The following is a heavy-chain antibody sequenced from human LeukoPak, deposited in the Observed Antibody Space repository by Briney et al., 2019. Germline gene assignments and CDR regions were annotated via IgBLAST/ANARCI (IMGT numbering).Heavy chain of an antibody. CDR2: IWYDGSNK. CDR1: GFTFSSYG. CDR3: AKESSFDSSGWYFDY. V-gene: IGHV3-33*06. Sequence: GGSLRLSCAASGFTFSSYGMHWVRQAPGKGLEWVAVIWYDGSNKYYADSVKGRFTISRDNSKNTLYLQMNSLRAEDTAVYYCAKESSFDSSGWYFDYWGQGTLVTVSS. J-gene: IGHJ4*02. D-gene: IGHD6-19*01.